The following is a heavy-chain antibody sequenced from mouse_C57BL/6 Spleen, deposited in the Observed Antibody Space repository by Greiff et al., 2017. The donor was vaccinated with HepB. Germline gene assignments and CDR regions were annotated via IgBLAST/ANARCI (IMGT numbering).Heavy chain of an antibody. CDR1: GFTFSDYG. CDR3: ARLGGSNYAMDY. V-gene: IGHV5-17*01. Sequence: EVHLVESGGGLVKPGGSLKLSCAASGFTFSDYGMHWVRQAPEKGLEWVAYISSGSSTIYYADTVKGRFTISRDNAKNTLFLQMTSLRSEDTAMYYCARLGGSNYAMDYWGQGTSVTVSS. J-gene: IGHJ4*01. CDR2: ISSGSSTI. D-gene: IGHD3-3*01.